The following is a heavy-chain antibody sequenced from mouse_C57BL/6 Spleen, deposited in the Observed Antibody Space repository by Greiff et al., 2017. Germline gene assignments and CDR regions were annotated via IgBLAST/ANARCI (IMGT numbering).Heavy chain of an antibody. J-gene: IGHJ2*01. CDR2: ILPGSGST. D-gene: IGHD1-1*01. Sequence: VQLQQSGAELMKPGASVKLSCKATGYTFTGYWIEWVKQRPGHGLEWIGEILPGSGSTNYNGKFKGKATFTADTSSNTAYMQLSSLTTEDSAIYYCARDYWDGSSWDYFDYWGQGTTLTVSS. CDR3: ARDYWDGSSWDYFDY. CDR1: GYTFTGYW. V-gene: IGHV1-9*01.